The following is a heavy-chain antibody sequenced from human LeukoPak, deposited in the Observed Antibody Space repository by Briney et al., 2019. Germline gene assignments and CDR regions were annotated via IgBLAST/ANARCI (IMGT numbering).Heavy chain of an antibody. CDR1: GYTFTSYY. J-gene: IGHJ5*02. CDR2: INPSGGST. CDR3: ARAPRAGTLGFDP. D-gene: IGHD6-19*01. Sequence: ASVKVSCKASGYTFTSYYMHWVRQAPGQGLEWVGIINPSGGSTSYAQKFQGRVTMTRDMSTSTVYMELSSLRSEDTAVYYCARAPRAGTLGFDPWGQGTLVTVSS. V-gene: IGHV1-46*01.